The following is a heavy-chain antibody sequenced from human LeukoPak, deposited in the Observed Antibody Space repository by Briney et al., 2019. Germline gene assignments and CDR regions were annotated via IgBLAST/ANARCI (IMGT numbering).Heavy chain of an antibody. D-gene: IGHD3-9*01. CDR3: AKCPSGVLRYFAPIDY. J-gene: IGHJ4*02. V-gene: IGHV3-30*18. Sequence: GGSLRLSCAASKFTFRNYGMHWVRQAPGKGLEWVAVISSDGSNKYYADSVKGRFTISRDNSKNTLYLQMNSLRDEDTAVYDCAKCPSGVLRYFAPIDYWGQGTLVTVSS. CDR1: KFTFRNYG. CDR2: ISSDGSNK.